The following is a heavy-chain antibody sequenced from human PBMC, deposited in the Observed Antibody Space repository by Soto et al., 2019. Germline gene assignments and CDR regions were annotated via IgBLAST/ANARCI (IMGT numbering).Heavy chain of an antibody. CDR2: IWYDGSNK. CDR1: GFTFSGHA. V-gene: IGHV3-33*01. J-gene: IGHJ6*02. Sequence: QVQVVESGGGVVQPGRSLRLSCTVSGFTFSGHAMHWVRQAPGKGLEWVAQIWYDGSNKYYADSVKGRFTISRDNSKNILYVQMDSLRVDDTAVCYCARDGQSLAPYALDVWGQGTSVTVSS. CDR3: ARDGQSLAPYALDV. D-gene: IGHD6-19*01.